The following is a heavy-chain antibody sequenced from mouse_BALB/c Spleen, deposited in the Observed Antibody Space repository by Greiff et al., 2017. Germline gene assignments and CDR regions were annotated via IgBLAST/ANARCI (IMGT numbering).Heavy chain of an antibody. Sequence: VQLQQSGPELVKPGASVRISCKASGYTFTSYYIHWVKQRPGQGLEWIGWIYPGNVNTKYNEKFKGKATLTADKSSSTAYMQLSSLTSEDSAVYFCARSNGYDPWFAYWGQGTLVTVSA. D-gene: IGHD2-2*01. J-gene: IGHJ3*01. CDR3: ARSNGYDPWFAY. CDR2: IYPGNVNT. V-gene: IGHV1S56*01. CDR1: GYTFTSYY.